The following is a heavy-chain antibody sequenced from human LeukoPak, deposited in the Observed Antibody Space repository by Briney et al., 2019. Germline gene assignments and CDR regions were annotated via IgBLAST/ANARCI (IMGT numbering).Heavy chain of an antibody. J-gene: IGHJ6*02. V-gene: IGHV3-30*18. CDR3: AKDRHIVVVTAPAS. Sequence: GGSLRLSCAAYGFTFSSYGMHRVRQAPGKGLEWVAVISYDGSNKYYADSVKGRFTISRDNSKNTLYLQMNSLRAEDTAVYYCAKDRHIVVVTAPASWGQGTTVTVSS. CDR2: ISYDGSNK. CDR1: GFTFSSYG. D-gene: IGHD2-21*02.